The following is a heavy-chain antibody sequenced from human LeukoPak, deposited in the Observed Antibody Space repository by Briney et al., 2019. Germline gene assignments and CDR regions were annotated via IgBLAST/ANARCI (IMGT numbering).Heavy chain of an antibody. Sequence: KTSQTLSLTCTVSGGSISSGGYYWSWIRQHPGKGLEWIGYIYYSGSTYYNPSLKSRVTISVDTSKNQFSLKLSSVTAADTAVYYCARGLRYYYDSSGYLVDYWGQGTLVTVSS. CDR3: ARGLRYYYDSSGYLVDY. CDR2: IYYSGST. D-gene: IGHD3-22*01. J-gene: IGHJ4*02. CDR1: GGSISSGGYY. V-gene: IGHV4-31*03.